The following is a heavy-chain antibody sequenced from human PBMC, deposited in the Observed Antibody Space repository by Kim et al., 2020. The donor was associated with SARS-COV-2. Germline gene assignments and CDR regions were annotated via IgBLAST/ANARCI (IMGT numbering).Heavy chain of an antibody. D-gene: IGHD3-3*01. V-gene: IGHV3-23*01. J-gene: IGHJ4*02. CDR3: AKGFRSTIFGVVIPYFDY. Sequence: GRVTLTRDNAKNTLYLEMNSLRAEDTAVYYCAKGFRSTIFGVVIPYFDYWGQGTLVTVSS.